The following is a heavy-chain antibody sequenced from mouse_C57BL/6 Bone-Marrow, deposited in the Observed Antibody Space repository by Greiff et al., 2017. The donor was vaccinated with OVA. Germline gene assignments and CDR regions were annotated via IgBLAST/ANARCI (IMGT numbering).Heavy chain of an antibody. V-gene: IGHV1-55*01. D-gene: IGHD1-1*01. J-gene: IGHJ3*01. CDR2: IYPGSGST. Sequence: QVQLQQPGAELVKPGASVKMSCKASGYTFTSYWITWVKQRPGQGLEWIGDIYPGSGSTNYNEKFKSKATLTVDTSSSTAYMQLSSLTSEDSAVYYCARSYYGSSSAWFADWGQGTLVTVSA. CDR1: GYTFTSYW. CDR3: ARSYYGSSSAWFAD.